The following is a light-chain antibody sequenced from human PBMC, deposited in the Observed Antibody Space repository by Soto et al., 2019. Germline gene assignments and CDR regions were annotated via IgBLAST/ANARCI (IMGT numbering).Light chain of an antibody. Sequence: DIQMTQSPSSLSASVGDRVTITCRASQSISSYLNWYQQKPGRAPKLLIYAASSFQSGVPSRFSGSGSGTDFTLTISSLQPEDFATYYCQHSYSTPFTFGPGTKVDIK. CDR2: AAS. J-gene: IGKJ3*01. CDR3: QHSYSTPFT. V-gene: IGKV1-39*01. CDR1: QSISSY.